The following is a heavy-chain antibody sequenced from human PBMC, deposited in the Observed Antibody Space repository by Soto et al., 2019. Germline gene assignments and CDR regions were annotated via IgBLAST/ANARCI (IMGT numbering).Heavy chain of an antibody. Sequence: QVQLVQSGAEVKKPGASVKVSCKASGYTFTSYGISWVRQAPGQGLEWMGWISAYNGNTNYAQKLQGRVTMTTDTSTSTAYMELRCLRSNDTAVYYCARDHYDFWSGYGIDYWGQGTLVTVSS. D-gene: IGHD3-3*01. CDR2: ISAYNGNT. CDR3: ARDHYDFWSGYGIDY. V-gene: IGHV1-18*01. J-gene: IGHJ4*02. CDR1: GYTFTSYG.